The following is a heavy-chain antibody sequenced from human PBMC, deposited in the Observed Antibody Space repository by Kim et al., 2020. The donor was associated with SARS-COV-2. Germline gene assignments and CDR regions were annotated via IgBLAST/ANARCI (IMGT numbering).Heavy chain of an antibody. Sequence: SETLSLTCTVSGGSISSSSYYWGWIRQPPGKGLEWIGSIYYSGSTYYNPSLKSRVTISVDTSKNQFSLKLSSVTAADTAVYYCARRGYSSSSWRKSLTPGFDYWGQGTLVTVSS. CDR1: GGSISSSSYY. CDR3: ARRGYSSSSWRKSLTPGFDY. D-gene: IGHD6-6*01. J-gene: IGHJ4*02. V-gene: IGHV4-39*01. CDR2: IYYSGST.